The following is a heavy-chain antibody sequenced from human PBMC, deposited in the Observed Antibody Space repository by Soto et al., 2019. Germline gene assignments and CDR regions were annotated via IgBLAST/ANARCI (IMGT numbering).Heavy chain of an antibody. V-gene: IGHV3-33*01. CDR2: IWYDGSNK. CDR1: GFTFSSYG. CDR3: ARDQRITIFGVVIPHYFDY. J-gene: IGHJ4*02. D-gene: IGHD3-3*01. Sequence: PGGSLRLSCAAPGFTFSSYGMHWVRQAPGKGLDWVAVIWYDGSNKYYADSVKGRFTISRDNSKNTLYLQINSLRAEDTAVYYCARDQRITIFGVVIPHYFDYWGQGTLVTVSS.